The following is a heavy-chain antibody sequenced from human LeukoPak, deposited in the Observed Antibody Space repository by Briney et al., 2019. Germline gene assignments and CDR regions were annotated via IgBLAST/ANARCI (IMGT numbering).Heavy chain of an antibody. CDR1: GESFSGYF. V-gene: IGHV4-34*01. D-gene: IGHD3-10*01. CDR3: ARIWPDL. CDR2: INHSGYT. J-gene: IGHJ2*01. Sequence: SETLSLTCAVYGESFSGYFWSWIRQPPGKGLEWIGEINHSGYTNYNPSLKSRATISVDTSKKQFSLKLNSVTAADTAVYYCARIWPDLWGRGTLVTVSS.